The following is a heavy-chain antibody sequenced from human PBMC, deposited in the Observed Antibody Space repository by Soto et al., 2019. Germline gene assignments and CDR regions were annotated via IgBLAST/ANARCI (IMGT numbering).Heavy chain of an antibody. Sequence: SETLSLTCIVSGDSISTSSDYWGWIRQPPGKGLEWIGSIYSSGSTYYNPSLKSRVTISVDTSKNQFSLKLSSVTAADTAVYYCAGQPTAGSYYDLGSYYYYYAMDVWGQGTTVTVSS. CDR3: AGQPTAGSYYDLGSYYYYYAMDV. J-gene: IGHJ6*02. CDR2: IYSSGST. V-gene: IGHV4-39*01. D-gene: IGHD3-10*01. CDR1: GDSISTSSDY.